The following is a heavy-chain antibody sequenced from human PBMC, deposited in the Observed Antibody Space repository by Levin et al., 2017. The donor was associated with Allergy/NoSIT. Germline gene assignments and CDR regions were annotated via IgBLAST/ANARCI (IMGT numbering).Heavy chain of an antibody. D-gene: IGHD6-19*01. CDR1: GFTFSSYG. CDR3: AQSSGYYGPE. J-gene: IGHJ4*02. CDR2: ISGNSGGT. V-gene: IGHV3-23*01. Sequence: GGSLRLSCAASGFTFSSYGMSWVRQAPGKGLEWVSAISGNSGGTYYADSVKGRFTISRDNSKNTLYLQMNNLRDEDTAIYYCAQSSGYYGPEWGQGTLVTVSS.